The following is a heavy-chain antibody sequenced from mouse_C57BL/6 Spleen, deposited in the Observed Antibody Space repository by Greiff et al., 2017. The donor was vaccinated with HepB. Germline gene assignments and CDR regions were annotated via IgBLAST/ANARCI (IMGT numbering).Heavy chain of an antibody. CDR1: GFSLTSYA. Sequence: VQLVESGPGLVAPSQSLSITCTVSGFSLTSYAISWVRQPPGKGLEWLGVIWTGGGTNYNSALKSRLSISKDNSKSQVFLKMNSLQTDDTARYYCARTRVYYGSSSYYAMDYWGQGTSVTVSS. V-gene: IGHV2-9-1*01. D-gene: IGHD1-1*01. CDR2: IWTGGGT. J-gene: IGHJ4*01. CDR3: ARTRVYYGSSSYYAMDY.